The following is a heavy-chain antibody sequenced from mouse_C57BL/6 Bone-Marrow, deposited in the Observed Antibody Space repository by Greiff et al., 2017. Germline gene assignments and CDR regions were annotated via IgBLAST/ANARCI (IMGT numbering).Heavy chain of an antibody. CDR3: ARVMGPWFAY. CDR2: ISDGGSYT. V-gene: IGHV5-4*03. J-gene: IGHJ3*01. CDR1: GFTFSSYA. D-gene: IGHD2-3*01. Sequence: EVMLVESGGGLVKPGGSLKLSCAASGFTFSSYAMSWVRPTPEKRLEWVATISDGGSYTYYPDNVKGRFTISRDNAKNNLYLQMSHLKSEDTAMYYCARVMGPWFAYWGQGTLVTVSA.